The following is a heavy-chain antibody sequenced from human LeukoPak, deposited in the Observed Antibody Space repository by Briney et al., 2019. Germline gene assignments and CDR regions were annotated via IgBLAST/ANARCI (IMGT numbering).Heavy chain of an antibody. J-gene: IGHJ4*02. Sequence: GASVKVSCQASGYTFTAYYIYWVRQAPGQGLEWMGWINPNSGGTKYAQKFQGRITMNRDTSISTAYMELSRLRSDDTAVYYCARSGRTKYRNTELYYFDYWGQGTLVTVSS. CDR1: GYTFTAYY. V-gene: IGHV1-2*02. D-gene: IGHD2/OR15-2a*01. CDR2: INPNSGGT. CDR3: ARSGRTKYRNTELYYFDY.